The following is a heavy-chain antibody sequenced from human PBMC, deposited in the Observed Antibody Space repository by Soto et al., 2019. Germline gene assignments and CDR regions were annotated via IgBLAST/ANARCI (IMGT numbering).Heavy chain of an antibody. CDR3: ARELPGEESIDY. J-gene: IGHJ4*02. CDR2: IYQSGST. Sequence: SETLSLTCAVSGYSISSGYYWGWIRQPPGKGLEWIGNIYQSGSTYYHPSLKSRITISVDTSKNQFSLKLTSLTAADTAVYYCARELPGEESIDYWGQGTLVTVSS. CDR1: GYSISSGYY. D-gene: IGHD2-21*01. V-gene: IGHV4-38-2*02.